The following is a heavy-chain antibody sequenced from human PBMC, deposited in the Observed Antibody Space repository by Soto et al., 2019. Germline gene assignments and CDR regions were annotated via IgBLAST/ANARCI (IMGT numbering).Heavy chain of an antibody. CDR3: YGMDV. Sequence: QVQLVQSRGEVKKPGASVKVSCKTSGYSFTTYGISWVRQAPGQGLEWRGWISGYNGNTNYAQKLQGRVTMTTDTTTRTAYMELRSLRSEATAMYYYYGMDVWVQGSTVTVSS. CDR1: GYSFTTYG. J-gene: IGHJ6*02. V-gene: IGHV1-18*01. CDR2: ISGYNGNT.